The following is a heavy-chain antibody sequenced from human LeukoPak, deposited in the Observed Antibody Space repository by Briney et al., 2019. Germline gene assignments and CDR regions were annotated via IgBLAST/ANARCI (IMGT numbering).Heavy chain of an antibody. CDR1: GYTFTSYG. Sequence: ASVKVSCKASGYTFTSYGISWVRQAPGQGLEWMGWISAYNGNTNYAQKLQGRVTMTTDTSTSTAYMELRSLRSDDTAVYYCARSGVGSWNFYYYYYMDVWGKGTTVTISS. CDR3: ARSGVGSWNFYYYYYMDV. D-gene: IGHD1-7*01. J-gene: IGHJ6*03. V-gene: IGHV1-18*01. CDR2: ISAYNGNT.